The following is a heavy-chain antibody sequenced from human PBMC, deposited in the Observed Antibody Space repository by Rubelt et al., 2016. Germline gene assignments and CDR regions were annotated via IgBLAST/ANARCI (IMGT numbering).Heavy chain of an antibody. J-gene: IGHJ5*02. CDR2: ISANTGNT. CDR3: ARGGHKQYYYDSSGYSS. Sequence: VKVSCKASGYTFTNYGISWVRQAPGQGLEWMGWISANTGNTNYAQKLQGRVTMTTDTSTSTAYMELRSLRSDDTAVYYCARGGHKQYYYDSSGYSSWGQGTLVTVSS. CDR1: GYTFTNYG. D-gene: IGHD3-22*01. V-gene: IGHV1-18*01.